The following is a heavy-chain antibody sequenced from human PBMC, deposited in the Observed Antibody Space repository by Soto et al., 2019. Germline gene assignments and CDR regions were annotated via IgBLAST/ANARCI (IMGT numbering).Heavy chain of an antibody. V-gene: IGHV3-33*01. Sequence: GGSLRLSCAASGFTFSSYGMHWVRQAPGKGLEWVAVIWYDGSNKYYADSVKGRFTISRDNSKNTLYLQMNSLRAEDTAVYYCARVSSSWYKDYLDYWGQGTLVTVSS. J-gene: IGHJ4*02. CDR1: GFTFSSYG. CDR2: IWYDGSNK. D-gene: IGHD6-13*01. CDR3: ARVSSSWYKDYLDY.